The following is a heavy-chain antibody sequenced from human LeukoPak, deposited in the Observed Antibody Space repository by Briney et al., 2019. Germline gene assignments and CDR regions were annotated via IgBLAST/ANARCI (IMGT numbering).Heavy chain of an antibody. Sequence: ASVKVSCKVSGYTFTDYYMHWVQQAPGKGLEWMGLVDPEDGETIYAEKLQGRVTITGDTSTDTAYLQLSSLRSEDTAVYYCSTICGVVTMGYWGQGTLVTVSS. D-gene: IGHD3-3*01. CDR2: VDPEDGET. V-gene: IGHV1-69-2*01. CDR1: GYTFTDYY. CDR3: STICGVVTMGY. J-gene: IGHJ4*02.